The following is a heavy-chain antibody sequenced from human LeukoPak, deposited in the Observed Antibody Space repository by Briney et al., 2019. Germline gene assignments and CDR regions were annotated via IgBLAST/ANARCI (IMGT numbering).Heavy chain of an antibody. Sequence: GASVKVSCKASGYTFTGYYMHWVRQAPGQGLEWMGWINPNSGGTNYAQKFQGRVTMTRDTSISTAYMELSRLRSDDTAVYYCARAVYYYPSGGAFDIWGQGTMVTVSS. D-gene: IGHD3-22*01. V-gene: IGHV1-2*02. CDR3: ARAVYYYPSGGAFDI. CDR2: INPNSGGT. J-gene: IGHJ3*02. CDR1: GYTFTGYY.